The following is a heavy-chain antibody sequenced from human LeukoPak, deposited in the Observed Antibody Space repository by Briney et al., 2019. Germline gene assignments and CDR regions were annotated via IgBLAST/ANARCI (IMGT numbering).Heavy chain of an antibody. Sequence: PGGSLRLSCAASGFTFSSYSMNWVRQAPGKGLEWVSYISSSSSTIYYADSVKGRFTISRDNAKNSLYLQMNSLRAEDTAAYYCAREEGCSSTSCYMDYWGQGTLVTVSS. D-gene: IGHD2-2*02. J-gene: IGHJ4*02. CDR2: ISSSSSTI. CDR3: AREEGCSSTSCYMDY. V-gene: IGHV3-48*01. CDR1: GFTFSSYS.